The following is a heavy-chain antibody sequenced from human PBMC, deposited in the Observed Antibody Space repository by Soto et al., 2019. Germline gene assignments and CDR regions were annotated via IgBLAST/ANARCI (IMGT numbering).Heavy chain of an antibody. J-gene: IGHJ6*02. V-gene: IGHV3-23*01. CDR1: GFTFSSYA. Sequence: EVQLLESGGGLVQPGGSLRLSCAASGFTFSSYAMSWVRQAPGKGLEWVSVLSGSGDSTYYADSVRGRFTISRDTSKNTLYLQMNSLRAEDTSVYYCAKDRDGAAAGPTKFYGMDVWGQGTTVTVSS. CDR3: AKDRDGAAAGPTKFYGMDV. D-gene: IGHD6-13*01. CDR2: LSGSGDST.